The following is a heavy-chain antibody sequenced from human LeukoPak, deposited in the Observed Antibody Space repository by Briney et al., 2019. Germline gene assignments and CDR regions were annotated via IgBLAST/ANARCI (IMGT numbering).Heavy chain of an antibody. Sequence: SLKVSCKASGFTFTGYYMHWVRQAPGQGLEWMGWINPNSGGTNYAQKFQGRVTMTRDTSISTAYMELSRLRSDDTAVYYCARANSYGSGSLVNWGQGTLVTVSS. D-gene: IGHD3-10*01. CDR1: GFTFTGYY. CDR2: INPNSGGT. V-gene: IGHV1-2*02. J-gene: IGHJ4*02. CDR3: ARANSYGSGSLVN.